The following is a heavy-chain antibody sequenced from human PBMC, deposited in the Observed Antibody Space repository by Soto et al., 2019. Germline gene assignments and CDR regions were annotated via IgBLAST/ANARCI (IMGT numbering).Heavy chain of an antibody. CDR1: GFSLSTSGVG. Sequence: QITLKESGPTLVRPTQTLTLTCAFSGFSLSTSGVGVGWIRQPPGKALEWLAVIYWDDSKHYSPSLRSRLTITKDASKNQVVLTMTNMDPMDTGTYYCAHKGPEDWQLDYWGQGTLVTVSS. CDR3: AHKGPEDWQLDY. J-gene: IGHJ4*02. CDR2: IYWDDSK. D-gene: IGHD3-9*01. V-gene: IGHV2-5*02.